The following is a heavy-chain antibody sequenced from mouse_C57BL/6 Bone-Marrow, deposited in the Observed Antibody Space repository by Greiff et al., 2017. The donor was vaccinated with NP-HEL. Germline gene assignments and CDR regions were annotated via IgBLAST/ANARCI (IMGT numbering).Heavy chain of an antibody. CDR3: APITTVVAGDY. Sequence: VQVVESGAELARPGASVKLSCKASGYTFTSYGISWVKQRTGQGLEWIGEIYPRSGNTYYNEKFKGKATLTADKSSSTAYMELRSLTSEDSAVYFCAPITTVVAGDYWGQGTTLTVSS. V-gene: IGHV1-81*01. CDR2: IYPRSGNT. J-gene: IGHJ2*01. CDR1: GYTFTSYG. D-gene: IGHD1-1*01.